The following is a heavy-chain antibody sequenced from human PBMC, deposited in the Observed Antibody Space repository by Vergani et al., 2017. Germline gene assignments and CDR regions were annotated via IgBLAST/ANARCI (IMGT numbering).Heavy chain of an antibody. D-gene: IGHD6-6*01. Sequence: EVQLLESGGGLVQPGGSLRLSCAASGFTFSSYAMSWVRQAPGKGLEWVSAISGSGGSTYYADSVKGRFTISRDNSKNTLYLQMNSLRAEDTAVYYCANNPAGIAARPFAYYYYGMDVWGQGTTVTVSS. CDR2: ISGSGGST. V-gene: IGHV3-23*01. CDR3: ANNPAGIAARPFAYYYYGMDV. CDR1: GFTFSSYA. J-gene: IGHJ6*02.